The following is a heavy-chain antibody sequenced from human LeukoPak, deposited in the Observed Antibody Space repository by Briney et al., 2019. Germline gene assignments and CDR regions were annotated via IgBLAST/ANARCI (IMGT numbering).Heavy chain of an antibody. CDR3: TRDLDGSGNYHWFDP. V-gene: IGHV3-74*01. D-gene: IGHD3-10*01. CDR2: INGDGSTT. J-gene: IGHJ5*02. CDR1: GFTFSSYW. Sequence: PGGSLRLSCAASGFTFSSYWMHWVRQAPGKGLVWVSRINGDGSTTTYADPVKGRFTISRDNAKNTLYLQMNSLRAEDTAVYYCTRDLDGSGNYHWFDPWGQGTLVTVSS.